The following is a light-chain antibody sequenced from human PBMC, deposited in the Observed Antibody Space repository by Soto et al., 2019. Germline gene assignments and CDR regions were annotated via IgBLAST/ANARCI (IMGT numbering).Light chain of an antibody. V-gene: IGKV3-20*01. CDR2: GAS. Sequence: EIVLTQSPATLSLSPGERATLSCRASQSVSSYLAWYQQKPGQAPRLLIYGASTRATGIPDRFSGSGSGTDFTLTISRLEPEDFAVYYCQQYGSSPRAFGPGT. CDR3: QQYGSSPRA. J-gene: IGKJ3*01. CDR1: QSVSSY.